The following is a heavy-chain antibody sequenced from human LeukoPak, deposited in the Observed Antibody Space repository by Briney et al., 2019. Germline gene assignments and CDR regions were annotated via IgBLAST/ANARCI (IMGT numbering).Heavy chain of an antibody. Sequence: PSGTLSLTCTVSGGSISSGDYYWSWIGQPPGKGLEWIGYIYYSGSTYYNPSLKSRVTISVDTSKNQFSLKLSSVTAADTAVYYCARAPWLLYAFDIWGQGTMVTVSS. V-gene: IGHV4-30-4*01. J-gene: IGHJ3*02. CDR3: ARAPWLLYAFDI. CDR1: GGSISSGDYY. CDR2: IYYSGST. D-gene: IGHD5-18*01.